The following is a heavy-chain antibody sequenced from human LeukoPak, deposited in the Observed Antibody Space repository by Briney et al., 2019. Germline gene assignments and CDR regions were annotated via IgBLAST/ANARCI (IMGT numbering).Heavy chain of an antibody. V-gene: IGHV3-7*03. CDR1: GFTFSSNW. D-gene: IGHD5-24*01. Sequence: GGSLRLSCAASGFTFSSNWMTWVRQAPGKGLEWVGNIKQDGSETYYVDSVKGRFTISRDTFRNTLLLQMNSLRADDTAVYYCVKSAGKDGYRDVLDIWGQGTVVTVSS. CDR2: IKQDGSET. CDR3: VKSAGKDGYRDVLDI. J-gene: IGHJ3*02.